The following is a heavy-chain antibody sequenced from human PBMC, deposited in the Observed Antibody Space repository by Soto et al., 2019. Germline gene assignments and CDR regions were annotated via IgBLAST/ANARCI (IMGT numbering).Heavy chain of an antibody. CDR3: ARDRGYCSGGSCYTNWFDP. J-gene: IGHJ5*02. CDR2: IYYSGST. CDR1: GGSISSGDYY. V-gene: IGHV4-30-4*01. Sequence: SEMLSLTCTVSGGSISSGDYYWSWIRQPPGKGLEWIGYIYYSGSTYYNPSLKSRVTISVDTSKNQFSLKLSSVTAADTAVYYCARDRGYCSGGSCYTNWFDPWGQGTLVTVSS. D-gene: IGHD2-15*01.